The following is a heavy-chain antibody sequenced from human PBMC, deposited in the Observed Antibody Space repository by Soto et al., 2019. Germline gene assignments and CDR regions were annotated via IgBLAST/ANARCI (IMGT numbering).Heavy chain of an antibody. J-gene: IGHJ5*02. Sequence: PSETLSLTCTLSGGSLSSGGYYWSWIRQHPGKGLEWIGYIYYSGSTYYNPSLKSRVTISVDTSKNQFSLKLSSVTAADTAVYYCASSDSSSWYGNWFDPWGQGTLVTVSS. CDR2: IYYSGST. CDR3: ASSDSSSWYGNWFDP. CDR1: GGSLSSGGYY. V-gene: IGHV4-31*03. D-gene: IGHD6-13*01.